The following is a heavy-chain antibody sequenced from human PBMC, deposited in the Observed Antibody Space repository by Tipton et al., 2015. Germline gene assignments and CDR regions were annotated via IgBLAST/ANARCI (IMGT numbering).Heavy chain of an antibody. V-gene: IGHV4-59*01. Sequence: TLSLTCSVSSDSISKYYWSWIRQPPGKELEWIGYIQYSGSTNYNPSLKSRVTISVDTSKNQFSLKLSSVTAADTAVYYCARETTYYYDSSGGPVNYFDYWGQGTLVTVSS. J-gene: IGHJ4*02. CDR3: ARETTYYYDSSGGPVNYFDY. D-gene: IGHD3-22*01. CDR1: SDSISKYY. CDR2: IQYSGST.